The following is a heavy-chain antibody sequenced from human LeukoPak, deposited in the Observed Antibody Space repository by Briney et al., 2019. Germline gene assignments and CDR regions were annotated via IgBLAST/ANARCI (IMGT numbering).Heavy chain of an antibody. D-gene: IGHD2-15*01. Sequence: SETLSLTCAVYGGSFSGYYWSWIRQPPGKGLEWIGEINHSGSTNYNPSLKSRVTISVDTSKNQFSLKLSSVTAADTAVYYCARGMVAAIDYWGQGTLVTVSS. J-gene: IGHJ4*02. CDR3: ARGMVAAIDY. CDR1: GGSFSGYY. CDR2: INHSGST. V-gene: IGHV4-34*01.